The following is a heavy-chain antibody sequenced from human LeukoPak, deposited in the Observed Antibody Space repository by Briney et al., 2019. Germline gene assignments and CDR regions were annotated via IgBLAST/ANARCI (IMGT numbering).Heavy chain of an antibody. Sequence: PGGSLRLSCAASGFTFSSYGMHWVRQAPGKGLEWVAVISYDGSNKYYADSVKGRFTISRDNSKNTLYLQMNSLRAEDTAVYYCAKVVYYYDSSGYYDYWGQGTLVTVSS. CDR2: ISYDGSNK. J-gene: IGHJ4*02. D-gene: IGHD3-22*01. CDR3: AKVVYYYDSSGYYDY. V-gene: IGHV3-30*18. CDR1: GFTFSSYG.